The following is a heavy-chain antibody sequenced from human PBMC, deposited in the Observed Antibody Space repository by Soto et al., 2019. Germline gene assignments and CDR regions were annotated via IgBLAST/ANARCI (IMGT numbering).Heavy chain of an antibody. CDR1: GGTFSSYT. CDR3: ARVRDIVVVLAAMVWFDP. D-gene: IGHD2-2*01. Sequence: ASVKVSCKASGGTFSSYTISWVRQTPGQGLEWMGRIIPTLGIANYAQKFQGRVTITADKSTSTAYMELSSLRSEDTAVYYCARVRDIVVVLAAMVWFDPWGQGTLVTVSS. CDR2: IIPTLGIA. J-gene: IGHJ5*02. V-gene: IGHV1-69*02.